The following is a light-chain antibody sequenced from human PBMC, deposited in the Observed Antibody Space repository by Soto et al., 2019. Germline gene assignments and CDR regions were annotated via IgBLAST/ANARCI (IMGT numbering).Light chain of an antibody. V-gene: IGKV3-15*01. J-gene: IGKJ5*01. CDR2: GAS. CDR3: KQYKEWPPFT. CDR1: QSVRSN. Sequence: LVMRWSQVTLSVSHAERAPRSCRASQSVRSNLAWYQQRPGQAPRLLIYGASTRATGIPARFSGSGSGTEFTLSISSLQSEDFAVYYCKQYKEWPPFTFGQGTRLEIK.